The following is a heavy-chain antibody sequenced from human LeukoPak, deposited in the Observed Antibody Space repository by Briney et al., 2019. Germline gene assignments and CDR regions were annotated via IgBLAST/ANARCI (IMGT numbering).Heavy chain of an antibody. CDR3: AGDYDILTGYYHDAFGI. Sequence: SVKVSCKASGGTFSSYAISWVRQAPGQGLEWMGRIIPIFGTANYAQKFQGRVTITTDESTSTAYMELSSLRSEDTAVYYCAGDYDILTGYYHDAFGIWGQGTMVTVSS. CDR2: IIPIFGTA. J-gene: IGHJ3*02. V-gene: IGHV1-69*05. D-gene: IGHD3-9*01. CDR1: GGTFSSYA.